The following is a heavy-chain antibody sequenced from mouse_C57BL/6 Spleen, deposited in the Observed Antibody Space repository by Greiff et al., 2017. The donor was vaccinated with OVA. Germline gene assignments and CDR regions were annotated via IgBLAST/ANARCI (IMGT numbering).Heavy chain of an antibody. V-gene: IGHV14-4*01. D-gene: IGHD3-2*02. CDR2: IDPENGDT. CDR3: TPDSSGSWFAY. J-gene: IGHJ3*01. Sequence: VQLKESGAELVRPGASVKLSCTASGFNIKDDYMHWVKQRPEQGLERIGWIDPENGDTEYASKFQGKATITADTSSNTAYLQLSSLTSEDTAVYYCTPDSSGSWFAYWGQGTLVTVSA. CDR1: GFNIKDDY.